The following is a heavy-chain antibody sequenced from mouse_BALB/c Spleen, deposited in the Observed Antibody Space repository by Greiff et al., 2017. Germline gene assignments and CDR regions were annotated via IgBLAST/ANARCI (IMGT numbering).Heavy chain of an antibody. CDR3: ARSTMTTRRFAY. CDR2: INPSTGYT. D-gene: IGHD2-4*01. J-gene: IGHJ3*01. CDR1: GYTFTSYW. V-gene: IGHV1-7*01. Sequence: QVQLQQSGAELAKPGASVKMSCKASGYTFTSYWMHWVKQRPGQGLEWIGYINPSTGYTEYNQKFKDKATLTADKSSSTDYMQLSSLTSEDSAVYYCARSTMTTRRFAYWGQGTLVTVSA.